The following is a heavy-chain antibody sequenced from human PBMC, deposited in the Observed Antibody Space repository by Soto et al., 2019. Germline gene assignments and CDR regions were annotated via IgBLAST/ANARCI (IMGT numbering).Heavy chain of an antibody. CDR2: LYCDDDK. J-gene: IGHJ5*02. D-gene: IGHD3-10*01. CDR3: VSRSFPNWLDP. CDR1: GFSLSTSGVG. Sequence: QITLKESGPTLVKPTQTLTLTCTFSGFSLSTSGVGVGWIRQPPGKALEWLALLYCDDDKRYSPSLKSRLTISKDTSKHQVVMTMSNMDPVDTATYYCVSRSFPNWLDPWGQGTLVTVSS. V-gene: IGHV2-5*02.